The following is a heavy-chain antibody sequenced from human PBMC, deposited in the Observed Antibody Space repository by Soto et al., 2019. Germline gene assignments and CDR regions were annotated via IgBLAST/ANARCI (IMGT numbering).Heavy chain of an antibody. Sequence: QVQLQQWGAGLLRPSETLSLTCAVNTGSFTGHFWDWIRQPPGKGLEWIGEINPTRGTNYNPSLKSRVAISIELSTLQFSLALSSVTAAATAVYYCARGSLVGYYSVFDVWGKGTAVTVSS. V-gene: IGHV4-34*01. D-gene: IGHD1-26*01. J-gene: IGHJ3*01. CDR2: INPTRGT. CDR1: TGSFTGHF. CDR3: ARGSLVGYYSVFDV.